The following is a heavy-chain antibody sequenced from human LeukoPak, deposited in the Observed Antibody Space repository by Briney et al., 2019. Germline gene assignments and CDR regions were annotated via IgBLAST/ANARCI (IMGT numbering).Heavy chain of an antibody. CDR2: IYFSGST. CDR1: GASITRYY. V-gene: IGHV4-59*01. CDR3: ARLGFGSGTNKALDT. D-gene: IGHD3-10*01. J-gene: IGHJ3*02. Sequence: SETLSLTCTVSGASITRYYWGWNRQPPGKGLEWIGYIYFSGSTNYNPTLKSRVTISVDTSKNLYSLELRSVTPADTAVYYCARLGFGSGTNKALDTWGQGTMVTVSS.